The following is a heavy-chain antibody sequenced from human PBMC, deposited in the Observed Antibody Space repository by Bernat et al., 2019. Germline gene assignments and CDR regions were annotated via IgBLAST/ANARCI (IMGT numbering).Heavy chain of an antibody. J-gene: IGHJ3*02. CDR2: ISTYIGNT. D-gene: IGHD3-16*02. CDR3: ARQSYLRGSYRPDDAFDI. Sequence: QVRLVQSGAEVKKPGASVKVSCKASGYTFSSYGISWVRQAPGQGLEWMGWISTYIGNTNYAQKLQGRVTMTTDTSTSTAYMELRSLRTDDTAVYYCARQSYLRGSYRPDDAFDIWGQGTMVTVSS. CDR1: GYTFSSYG. V-gene: IGHV1-18*01.